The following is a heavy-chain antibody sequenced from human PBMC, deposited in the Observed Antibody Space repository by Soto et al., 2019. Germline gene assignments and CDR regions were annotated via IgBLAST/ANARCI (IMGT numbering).Heavy chain of an antibody. D-gene: IGHD4-17*01. CDR1: GGTFSSYA. J-gene: IGHJ6*02. Sequence: SVKVSCKASGGTFSSYAISWVRQAPGQGLEWMGGIIPIFGTANYAQKFQGRVTITADESTSTAYMELSSLRSEDTAVYYCAGLYDYYYYGMDVWGQGTTVTVSS. CDR2: IIPIFGTA. V-gene: IGHV1-69*13. CDR3: AGLYDYYYYGMDV.